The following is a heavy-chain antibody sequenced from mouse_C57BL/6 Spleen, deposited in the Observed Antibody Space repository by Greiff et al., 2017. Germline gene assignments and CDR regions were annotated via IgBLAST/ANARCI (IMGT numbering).Heavy chain of an antibody. D-gene: IGHD2-3*01. CDR1: GFTFSSYA. V-gene: IGHV5-4*01. CDR3: ARDGYYGGFAY. Sequence: EVMLVESGGGLVKPGGSLKLSCAASGFTFSSYAMSWVRQTPEKRLGWVATISDGGSYTYYPDNVKGRFTISRDNAKNNLYLQMSHLKSEDTAMYYCARDGYYGGFAYWGQGTLVTVSA. J-gene: IGHJ3*01. CDR2: ISDGGSYT.